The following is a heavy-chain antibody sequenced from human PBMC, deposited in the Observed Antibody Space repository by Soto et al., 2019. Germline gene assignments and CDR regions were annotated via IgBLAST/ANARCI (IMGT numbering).Heavy chain of an antibody. CDR3: AKGVELDV. D-gene: IGHD1-26*01. CDR1: GFTFDDYT. CDR2: ISWDGGST. V-gene: IGHV3-43*01. J-gene: IGHJ6*04. Sequence: GGSLRLSCAASGFTFDDYTMHWVRQAPGKGLEWVSLISWDGGSTYYADSVKGRFTISRDNTRNTLYLQLNSLRAEDTAVYYCAKGVELDVWGNGTTVTVSS.